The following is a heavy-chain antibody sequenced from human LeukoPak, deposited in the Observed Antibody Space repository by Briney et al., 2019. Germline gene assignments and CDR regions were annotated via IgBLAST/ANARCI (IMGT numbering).Heavy chain of an antibody. J-gene: IGHJ4*02. CDR3: ARDETTPYGYDY. CDR1: GFTFNSYA. V-gene: IGHV3-53*01. Sequence: GGSLRLSCAASGFTFNSYAMKWVRQAPGKGLEWVSVIYSGGSTYYADSVKGRFTISRDNSKNTLYLQMNSLRAEDTAVYYCARDETTPYGYDYWGQGTLVTVSS. CDR2: IYSGGST. D-gene: IGHD1-14*01.